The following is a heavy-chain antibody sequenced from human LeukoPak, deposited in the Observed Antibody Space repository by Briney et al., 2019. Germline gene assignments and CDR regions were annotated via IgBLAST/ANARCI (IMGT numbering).Heavy chain of an antibody. J-gene: IGHJ5*02. D-gene: IGHD3-16*01. CDR2: IRSKANSYAT. CDR1: GFTFSGSA. V-gene: IGHV3-73*01. CDR3: AKDHGGSWFDP. Sequence: GGSLRLSCAASGFTFSGSAMHWVRQASGKGLEWVGRIRSKANSYATAYAASVKGRFTISRDDSKNTLYLQMNSLRAEDTAVYYCAKDHGGSWFDPWGQGTLVTVSS.